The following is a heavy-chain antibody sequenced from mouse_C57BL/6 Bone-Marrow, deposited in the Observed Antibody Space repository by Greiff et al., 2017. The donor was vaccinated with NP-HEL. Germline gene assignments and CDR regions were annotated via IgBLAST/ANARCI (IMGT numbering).Heavy chain of an antibody. Sequence: ESGGGLVQPGGSMKLSCVASGFTFSNYWMNWVRQSPEKGLEWVAQIRLKSDNYATHYAESVKGRFTISRDDSKSSVYLQMNNLRAEDTGIYYCTAIYYDYARGMDYWGQGTSVTVSS. D-gene: IGHD2-4*01. CDR3: TAIYYDYARGMDY. J-gene: IGHJ4*01. CDR2: IRLKSDNYAT. V-gene: IGHV6-3*01. CDR1: GFTFSNYW.